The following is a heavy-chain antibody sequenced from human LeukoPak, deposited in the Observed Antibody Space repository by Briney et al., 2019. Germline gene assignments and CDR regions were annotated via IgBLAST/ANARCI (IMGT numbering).Heavy chain of an antibody. V-gene: IGHV4-4*02. CDR2: IYHDGRI. J-gene: IGHJ4*02. Sequence: PSETLSLTCAVSGTSIMTSDWWSWVRQSPGKGLEWLGEIYHDGRIRDNPSLKSRVTIAVDTSKNQFSLTLTSVTAADTAVYYCARMGTYAEGRFDYWGQGILVIVSS. CDR3: ARMGTYAEGRFDY. CDR1: GTSIMTSDW. D-gene: IGHD3-10*01.